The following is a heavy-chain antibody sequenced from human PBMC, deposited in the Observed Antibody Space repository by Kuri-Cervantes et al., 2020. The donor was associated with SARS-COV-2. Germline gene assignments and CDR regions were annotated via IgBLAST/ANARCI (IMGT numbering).Heavy chain of an antibody. V-gene: IGHV4-34*01. CDR2: INHSGST. CDR3: ARVYCSGGSCYFDY. D-gene: IGHD2-15*01. CDR1: GGSFSGYY. Sequence: GSLRLSCAVYGGSFSGYYWSWIRQPPGKGLEWIGEINHSGSTNYNPSLKSRVTISVDTPKNQFSLKLSSVTAADTAVYYCARVYCSGGSCYFDYWGQGTLVTVSS. J-gene: IGHJ4*02.